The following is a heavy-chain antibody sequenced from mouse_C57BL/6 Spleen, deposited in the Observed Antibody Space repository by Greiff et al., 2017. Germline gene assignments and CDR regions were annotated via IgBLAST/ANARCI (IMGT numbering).Heavy chain of an antibody. CDR2: ISSGSSTI. CDR3: ARGGLRRGALDY. D-gene: IGHD2-4*01. CDR1: GFTFSDYG. V-gene: IGHV5-17*01. Sequence: EVMLVESGGGLVKPGGSLKLSCAASGFTFSDYGMHWVRQAPEKGLEWVAYISSGSSTIYYADTVKGRFTISIDNAKSTLFLQMTRLRSEDTAMYYCARGGLRRGALDYWGQGTSVTVSS. J-gene: IGHJ4*01.